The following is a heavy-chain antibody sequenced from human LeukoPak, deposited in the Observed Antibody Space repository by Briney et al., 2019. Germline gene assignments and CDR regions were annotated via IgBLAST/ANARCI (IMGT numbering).Heavy chain of an antibody. Sequence: GGSLRLSCAASGFTFSSYGMHWVRQAPGKGLEWVAVIWYDGSNKYYADSVKGRFTISRDNSKNTLYLQMNSLRAEDTAVYYCAKELLKAAADYWGQGTLVTASS. J-gene: IGHJ4*02. CDR2: IWYDGSNK. D-gene: IGHD6-13*01. CDR1: GFTFSSYG. CDR3: AKELLKAAADY. V-gene: IGHV3-33*06.